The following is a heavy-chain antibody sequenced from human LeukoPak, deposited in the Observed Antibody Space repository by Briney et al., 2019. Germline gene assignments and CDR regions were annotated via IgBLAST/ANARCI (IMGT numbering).Heavy chain of an antibody. D-gene: IGHD5-12*01. CDR3: ARDRYSGAYSFDY. J-gene: IGHJ4*01. Sequence: ASVKDSCKASGYTFTNFGVSWVRQAPGQGLEWMGWISAYNGNTDFAQKFQGRVTLTIETSTATAYMDLRSLKSDDTAVYYCARDRYSGAYSFDYWGHGTLVTVPS. V-gene: IGHV1-18*01. CDR1: GYTFTNFG. CDR2: ISAYNGNT.